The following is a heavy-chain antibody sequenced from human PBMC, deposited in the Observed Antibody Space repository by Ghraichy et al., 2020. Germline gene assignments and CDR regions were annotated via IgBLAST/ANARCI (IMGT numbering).Heavy chain of an antibody. J-gene: IGHJ4*02. D-gene: IGHD5-18*01. CDR3: ANDLGEYSYGQVDY. V-gene: IGHV3-23*01. CDR2: ISGGATGT. Sequence: GGSLRLSCASSGFTFISYAMTWVRQAPGKGLEWVSAISGGATGTYYADSVKGRFTISRDNSKNTLFLQMNSLRAEDTAVYYCANDLGEYSYGQVDYWGQGTLVTVSS. CDR1: GFTFISYA.